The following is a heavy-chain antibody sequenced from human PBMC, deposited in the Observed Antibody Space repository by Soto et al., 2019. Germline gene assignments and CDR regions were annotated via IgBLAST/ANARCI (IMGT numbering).Heavy chain of an antibody. CDR1: GLTFSSYW. CDR2: MYTDASSA. Sequence: GGSLRLSCAASGLTFSSYWMHWVRQAPGKGLVWVSRMYTDASSATYADSVKGRFTISRDNAKNTLFLQIDSLRTEDTAVYYCVRGNSGYGNFDYWGEGTLVTVSS. CDR3: VRGNSGYGNFDY. V-gene: IGHV3-74*01. D-gene: IGHD5-12*01. J-gene: IGHJ4*02.